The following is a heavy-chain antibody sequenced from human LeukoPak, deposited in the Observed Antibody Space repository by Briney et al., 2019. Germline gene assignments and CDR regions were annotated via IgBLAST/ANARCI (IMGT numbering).Heavy chain of an antibody. CDR3: ARVGGGITMVRGEVYYGMDV. J-gene: IGHJ6*02. V-gene: IGHV1-18*01. CDR2: ISAYNGNT. Sequence: ASVTVSCKASGYTFTSYGISRVRQAPGQGLEWMGWISAYNGNTNYAQKLQGRVTMTTDTSTSTAYMELRSLRSDDTAVYYCARVGGGITMVRGEVYYGMDVWGQGTTVTVSS. D-gene: IGHD3-10*01. CDR1: GYTFTSYG.